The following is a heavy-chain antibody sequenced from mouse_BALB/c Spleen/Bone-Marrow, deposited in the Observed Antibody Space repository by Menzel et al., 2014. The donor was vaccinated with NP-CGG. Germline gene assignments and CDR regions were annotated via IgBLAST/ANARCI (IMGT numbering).Heavy chain of an antibody. V-gene: IGHV5-6-3*01. D-gene: IGHD2-10*01. CDR1: GFTFSRYG. CDR2: INSDGGST. J-gene: IGHJ3*01. CDR3: ARAYY. Sequence: DVMLVESGGGLVQFGGSLKLSCAASGFTFSRYGMSWVRQTPDKRLELVAIINSDGGSTYYPDSVKSRFTISRDNAKNTLYLQMSSLKSEDTAMYYCARAYYWGQGTLVTVSA.